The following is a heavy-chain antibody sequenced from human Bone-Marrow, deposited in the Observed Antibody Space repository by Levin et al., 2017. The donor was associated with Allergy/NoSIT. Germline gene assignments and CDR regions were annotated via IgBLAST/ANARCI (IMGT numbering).Heavy chain of an antibody. J-gene: IGHJ4*02. V-gene: IGHV6-1*01. Sequence: PSETLSLTCAISGDSVSSDITTWTWIRQSSSRGLEWLGRTFYRSKWYYDYAPSVESRITINPDTSKNQFSLQLSSVTPEDTAVYYCARERFISSGKYVLDYWGQGTLVTVSS. CDR2: TFYRSKWYY. D-gene: IGHD1-26*01. CDR3: ARERFISSGKYVLDY. CDR1: GDSVSSDITT.